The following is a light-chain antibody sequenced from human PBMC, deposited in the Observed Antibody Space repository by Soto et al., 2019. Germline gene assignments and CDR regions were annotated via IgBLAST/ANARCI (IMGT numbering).Light chain of an antibody. CDR2: RNN. Sequence: QSVLTQPPSASGTPGQRVTISCSGSSSNIGSNHVYWYQQLPGTAPKLLIYRNNQRPSGVPDRFSGFKSGTSASLAIGGLRSEDEADYYCAAWDDSLRGVFGGGTQLTVL. V-gene: IGLV1-47*01. J-gene: IGLJ2*01. CDR1: SSNIGSNH. CDR3: AAWDDSLRGV.